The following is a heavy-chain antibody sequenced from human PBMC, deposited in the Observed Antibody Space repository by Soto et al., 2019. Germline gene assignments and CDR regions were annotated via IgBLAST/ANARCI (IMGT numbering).Heavy chain of an antibody. V-gene: IGHV5-10-1*01. CDR1: GYSFAGYW. CDR2: IDPSDSQT. J-gene: IGHJ4*02. Sequence: PGESLKISCKGSGYSFAGYWITWVRQKPGKGLEWMGRIDPSDSQTYYSPSFRGHVTISVTKSITTVFLQWGSLRASDTAMYYCARQIYDSDTGPNFQYYFDSWGQGTPVNVSS. CDR3: ARQIYDSDTGPNFQYYFDS. D-gene: IGHD3-22*01.